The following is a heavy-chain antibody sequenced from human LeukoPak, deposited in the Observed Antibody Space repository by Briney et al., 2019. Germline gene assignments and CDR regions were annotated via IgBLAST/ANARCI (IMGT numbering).Heavy chain of an antibody. CDR1: GFTFSNFW. J-gene: IGHJ4*02. V-gene: IGHV3-74*01. CDR3: ARGLYGSPGDY. D-gene: IGHD1-26*01. CDR2: INSDGSST. Sequence: PGGSLRLSCAASGFTFSNFWMHWVRQAPGKGLVWVSRINSDGSSTSYADSVKGRFTISRDNAKNTLYLQMNSLRAEDTAVYYCARGLYGSPGDYWGQGTLVTVSS.